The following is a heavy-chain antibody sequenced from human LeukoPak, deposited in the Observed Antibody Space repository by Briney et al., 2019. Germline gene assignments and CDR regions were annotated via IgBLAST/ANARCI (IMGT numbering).Heavy chain of an antibody. CDR2: IYGDGTT. D-gene: IGHD7-27*01. CDR1: GFTVSNDY. V-gene: IGHV3-66*02. CDR3: AKERAGAQNWVALDP. Sequence: PGGSLTLSCAASGFTVSNDYMAWVRQAPGRGLEWVSLIYGDGTTFYTDSVKGRFTISRDNFKNTMYLQMNSLRPEDTALYYCAKERAGAQNWVALDPWGQGTLVTVSS. J-gene: IGHJ5*02.